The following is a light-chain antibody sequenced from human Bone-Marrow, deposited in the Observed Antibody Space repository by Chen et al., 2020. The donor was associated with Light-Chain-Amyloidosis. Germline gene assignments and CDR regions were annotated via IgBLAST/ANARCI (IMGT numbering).Light chain of an antibody. J-gene: IGLJ3*02. CDR2: EAT. CDR3: CSYTGSSTWV. CDR1: STDVGSYNL. Sequence: QSALPQPASVSGSPGRSITISCTGTSTDVGSYNLVSWYQQHPGKAPQLMIYEATKRPSGVSYRFAGSKSGNTASLTVSWLQAEVEADYYCCSYTGSSTWVFGGGTKLTVL. V-gene: IGLV2-23*01.